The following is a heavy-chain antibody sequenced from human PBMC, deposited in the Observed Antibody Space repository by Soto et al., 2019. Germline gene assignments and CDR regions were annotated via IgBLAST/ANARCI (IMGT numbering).Heavy chain of an antibody. CDR1: GFSLSTSGVG. J-gene: IGHJ4*02. D-gene: IGHD6-13*01. Sequence: QITLKESGPTVVKPTQTLTLTCTFSGFSLSTSGVGVGWISQPRGKALEWLALFYWDDDKRYNPSLKSSLIITKDTSKNQVVLTMTNMDPVDTATYYCAHRPSSTWHFDYWGQGALVTVSS. V-gene: IGHV2-5*02. CDR3: AHRPSSTWHFDY. CDR2: FYWDDDK.